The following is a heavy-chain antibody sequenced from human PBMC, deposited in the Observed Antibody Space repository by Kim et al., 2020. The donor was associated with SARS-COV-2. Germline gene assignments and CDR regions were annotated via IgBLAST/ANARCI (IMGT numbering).Heavy chain of an antibody. CDR1: GGSFSGYY. Sequence: SETLSLTCAVYGGSFSGYYWNWIRQPPGKGLEWIGEINRSGSTNYNPSLKSRVTISVDTSKNQFSLKLSSVTAADTAVYYCARAATAGTPRGYFQHWGQG. CDR3: ARAATAGTPRGYFQH. J-gene: IGHJ1*01. D-gene: IGHD6-19*01. CDR2: INRSGST. V-gene: IGHV4-34*01.